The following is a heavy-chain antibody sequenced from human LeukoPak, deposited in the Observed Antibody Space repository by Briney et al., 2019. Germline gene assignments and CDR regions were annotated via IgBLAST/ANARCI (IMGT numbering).Heavy chain of an antibody. D-gene: IGHD1-26*01. V-gene: IGHV1-3*01. CDR1: GYTFTSYA. CDR3: ASRSSVGAIIDY. Sequence: ASVKVSCKASGYTFTSYAMHWVRQAPGQRLEWMGWINAGNGNTKYSQKFQGRVTITRDTSASTAYMELSSLRSEDTAVYYCASRSSVGAIIDYWGQGTLVTVSS. J-gene: IGHJ4*02. CDR2: INAGNGNT.